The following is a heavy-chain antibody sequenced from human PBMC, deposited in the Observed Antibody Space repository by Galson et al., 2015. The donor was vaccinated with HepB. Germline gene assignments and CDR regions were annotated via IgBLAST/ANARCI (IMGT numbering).Heavy chain of an antibody. CDR1: GVSISSYY. Sequence: TLSLTCTVSGVSISSYYWSWIRQPPGKGLEWIGSIYYSGSTYYNPSLKNRVTISVDTSKNQFSLKLSSVTAADTAVYYCARDQQRDYYGMDVWGQGTTVTVSS. D-gene: IGHD6-13*01. CDR2: IYYSGST. V-gene: IGHV4-59*01. CDR3: ARDQQRDYYGMDV. J-gene: IGHJ6*02.